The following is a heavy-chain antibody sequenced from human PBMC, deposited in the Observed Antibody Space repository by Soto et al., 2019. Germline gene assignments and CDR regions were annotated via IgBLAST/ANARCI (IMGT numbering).Heavy chain of an antibody. CDR3: TSRLLRFLEWSGLNAFDI. Sequence: GGSLRLSCASSGFTFSNAWMNWVRQAPGRGLEWVDRIKSKTDGGTTDYAAPVKGRFTISRDGSKNTLYLQMNSLKTEDTAVYYCTSRLLRFLEWSGLNAFDIWGQRTMVTVSS. CDR1: GFTFSNAW. CDR2: IKSKTDGGTT. J-gene: IGHJ3*02. D-gene: IGHD3-3*01. V-gene: IGHV3-15*07.